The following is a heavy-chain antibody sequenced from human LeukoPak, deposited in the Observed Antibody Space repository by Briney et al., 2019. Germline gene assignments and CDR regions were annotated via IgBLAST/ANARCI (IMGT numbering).Heavy chain of an antibody. V-gene: IGHV1-18*01. CDR3: ARVSPPWYCSGGSCSNYFDY. CDR1: GYTFTSYG. CDR2: ISAYNDNT. J-gene: IGHJ4*02. Sequence: ASVKVSCKASGYTFTSYGISWVRQAPGQGLEWMGWISAYNDNTNYAQKLQGRVTMTTDTSTSTAYMELRSLRSDDTAVYYCARVSPPWYCSGGSCSNYFDYWGQGTLVTVSS. D-gene: IGHD2-15*01.